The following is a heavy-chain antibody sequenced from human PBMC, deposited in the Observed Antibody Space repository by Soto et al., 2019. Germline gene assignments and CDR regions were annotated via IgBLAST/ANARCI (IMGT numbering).Heavy chain of an antibody. J-gene: IGHJ3*02. D-gene: IGHD5-12*01. CDR3: ARKSDMATIKGGDAFDI. Sequence: SETLSLTSTVAGVSISSYYWSLIRQPPGKGLEWIGYIYYSGSTNYNPSLKSRVTISVDTSKNQFSLKLSSVTAADTAVYYCARKSDMATIKGGDAFDIWGQGTMVTVSS. CDR2: IYYSGST. V-gene: IGHV4-59*01. CDR1: GVSISSYY.